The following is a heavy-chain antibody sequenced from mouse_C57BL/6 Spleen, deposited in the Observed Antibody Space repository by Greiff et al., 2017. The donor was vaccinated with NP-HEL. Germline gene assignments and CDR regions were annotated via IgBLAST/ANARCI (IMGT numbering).Heavy chain of an antibody. J-gene: IGHJ2*01. CDR1: GYSITSGYY. V-gene: IGHV3-6*01. Sequence: ESGPGLVKPSQSLSLTCSVTGYSITSGYYWNWIRQFPGNKLEWMGYISYDGSNNYNPSLKNRISITRDTSKNQFFLKLNSVTTEDTATYYCARAPDYYGSSSYYFDYWGQGTTLTVSS. CDR3: ARAPDYYGSSSYYFDY. D-gene: IGHD1-1*01. CDR2: ISYDGSN.